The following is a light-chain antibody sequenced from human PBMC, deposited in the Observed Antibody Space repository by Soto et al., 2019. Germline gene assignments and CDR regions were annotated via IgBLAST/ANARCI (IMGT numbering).Light chain of an antibody. Sequence: DIQMTQSSSTLSASLGDRVTITCRASQSISSWLAWYQQKAGKAPMLLIYAASTLQSGVPSRLTGSGSGTEFTLTISGLQPEDFATYYCQHSYTVPIAFGQGTRLE. V-gene: IGKV1-39*01. J-gene: IGKJ5*01. CDR2: AAS. CDR3: QHSYTVPIA. CDR1: QSISSW.